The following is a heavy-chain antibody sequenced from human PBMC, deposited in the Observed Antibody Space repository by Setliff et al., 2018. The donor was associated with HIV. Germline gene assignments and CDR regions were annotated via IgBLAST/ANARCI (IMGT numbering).Heavy chain of an antibody. D-gene: IGHD2-15*01. Sequence: VASVKVSCKASGYTFTNYDINWVRQVTGQGLEWMGWMNPNSGNTGYGQKFQGRVTMTRDTSISTAYMELSNLGSEDTAVYYCARRIGFDVWGQGTMVTVSS. CDR1: GYTFTNYD. J-gene: IGHJ3*01. CDR3: ARRIGFDV. V-gene: IGHV1-8*01. CDR2: MNPNSGNT.